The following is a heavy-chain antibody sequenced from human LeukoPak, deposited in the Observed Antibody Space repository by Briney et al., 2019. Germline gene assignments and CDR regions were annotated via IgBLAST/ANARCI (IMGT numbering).Heavy chain of an antibody. CDR2: ISWNSGSI. V-gene: IGHV3-9*01. J-gene: IGHJ4*02. CDR3: AKEGAGSSWYWEFDY. Sequence: GRSLRLSCAASGFTFADYAMHWVRQAPGKGLEWVSGISWNSGSIDYADSVKGRFTISRDNAKNSLYLQMNSLRGEDTAFYYCAKEGAGSSWYWEFDYWGPGTLVTASS. CDR1: GFTFADYA. D-gene: IGHD6-13*01.